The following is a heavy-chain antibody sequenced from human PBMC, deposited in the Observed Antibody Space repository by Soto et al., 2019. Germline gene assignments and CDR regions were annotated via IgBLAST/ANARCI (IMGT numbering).Heavy chain of an antibody. CDR1: GFTFSSYA. J-gene: IGHJ4*02. D-gene: IGHD3-16*02. CDR2: ISYDGNNK. CDR3: ARDRWRLGEVSLIGYFDY. V-gene: IGHV3-30-3*01. Sequence: QVQLVESGGGVVQPGRSLRLSCAASGFTFSSYAMHWVRQAPGRGLEWVATISYDGNNKYYADSVKGRFTISRDNSKNTGYLQMSSPRAEDRAVSYCARDRWRLGEVSLIGYFDYWGQGTLVTVSS.